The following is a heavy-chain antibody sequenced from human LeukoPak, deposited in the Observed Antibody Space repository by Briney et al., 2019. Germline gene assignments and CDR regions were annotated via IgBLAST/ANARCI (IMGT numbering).Heavy chain of an antibody. CDR3: AKDTYYYDSSGYPHPDY. J-gene: IGHJ4*02. CDR2: ISYDGSNK. CDR1: GVTFSSSG. V-gene: IGHV3-30*18. D-gene: IGHD3-22*01. Sequence: PGRSLRLSCAASGVTFSSSGMYWGREAPGKRREWVAVISYDGSNKYYADSVKGRFTISRDNSKNTLYLQMNSLRAEDTAVYYCAKDTYYYDSSGYPHPDYWGQGTLVTVSS.